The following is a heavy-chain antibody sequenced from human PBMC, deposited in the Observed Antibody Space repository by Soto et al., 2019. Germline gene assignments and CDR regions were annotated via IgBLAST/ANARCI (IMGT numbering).Heavy chain of an antibody. CDR1: GGTFSSYA. Sequence: SVKVSCKASGGTFSSYAISWVRQAPGQGLEWMGGIIPIFGTANYAQKFQGRVTITADESTSTAYMELSSLRSEDTAVYYCARDRRYYDFWSGYSNYYGMDVWGQGTTVTVSS. V-gene: IGHV1-69*13. CDR2: IIPIFGTA. J-gene: IGHJ6*02. D-gene: IGHD3-3*01. CDR3: ARDRRYYDFWSGYSNYYGMDV.